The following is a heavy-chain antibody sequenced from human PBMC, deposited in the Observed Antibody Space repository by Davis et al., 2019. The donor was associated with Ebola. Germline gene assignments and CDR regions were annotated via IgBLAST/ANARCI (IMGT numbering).Heavy chain of an antibody. CDR1: GFTFSSYW. CDR3: ATNPSAH. Sequence: GESLKISCAASGFTFSSYWMHWVCQAPGKGLEWVSAISGSGGSTYYADSVKGRFTISRDNSKNTLYLQMNSLRAEDTAVYYCATNPSAHWGQGTLVTVSS. V-gene: IGHV3-23*01. D-gene: IGHD1-14*01. CDR2: ISGSGGST. J-gene: IGHJ4*02.